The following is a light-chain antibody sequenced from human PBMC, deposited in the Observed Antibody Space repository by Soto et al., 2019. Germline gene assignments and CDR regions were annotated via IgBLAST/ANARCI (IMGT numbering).Light chain of an antibody. J-gene: IGKJ1*01. Sequence: EIVLTQSPGTLSLSPGERATLSCRASQSVSSNYLAWYQQKRGQAPRLLIYGASSRATGIPTRFSGSGYGTDFTLNISRLEPDDFAVYYCQQYDTSPRTFGQGPKVEI. V-gene: IGKV3-20*01. CDR1: QSVSSNY. CDR3: QQYDTSPRT. CDR2: GAS.